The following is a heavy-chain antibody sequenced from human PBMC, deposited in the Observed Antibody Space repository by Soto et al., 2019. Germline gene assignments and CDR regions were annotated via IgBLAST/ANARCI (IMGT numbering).Heavy chain of an antibody. CDR1: GGTFSSYA. D-gene: IGHD6-13*01. V-gene: IGHV1-69*01. CDR3: ATHYWGDSSSWYRALDY. CDR2: IIPIFGTA. Sequence: QVQLVQSGAEVKKPGSSVKVSCKASGGTFSSYAISWVRQAPGQGLEWMGGIIPIFGTANYAQKFQGRVTITADESTSKAYMELSSLRSEDTAVYYWATHYWGDSSSWYRALDYWGQGTLVTVSS. J-gene: IGHJ4*02.